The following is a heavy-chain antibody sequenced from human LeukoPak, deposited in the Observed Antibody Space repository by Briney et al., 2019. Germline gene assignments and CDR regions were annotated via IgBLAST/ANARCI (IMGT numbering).Heavy chain of an antibody. CDR2: IWYDESNK. V-gene: IGHV3-33*01. CDR3: ATDRGWRTSGYYLYYFEY. J-gene: IGHJ4*02. CDR1: GFTFSSYG. Sequence: GGSLRLSCAASGFTFSSYGMHWVRQAPGKGLEWVTLIWYDESNKYYADSVKGRFTISRDNSKNTLYLQMSSLRAEDTAVYYCATDRGWRTSGYYLYYFEYWGQGTLVTFSS. D-gene: IGHD3-3*01.